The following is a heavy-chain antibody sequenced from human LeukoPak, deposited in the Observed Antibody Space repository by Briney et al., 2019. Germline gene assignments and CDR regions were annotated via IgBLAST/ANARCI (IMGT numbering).Heavy chain of an antibody. CDR3: ARRAHSGYFESWFDP. D-gene: IGHD5-12*01. CDR1: GGSISSYY. J-gene: IGHJ5*02. V-gene: IGHV4-59*01. CDR2: IYYSGST. Sequence: SETLSLTCTVSGGSISSYYGSWIRQPPGKGLEWIGYIYYSGSTNYNPSLKSRVTISVDTSKNQFSLKLSSVTAADTAVYYCARRAHSGYFESWFDPWGQGTLVTVSS.